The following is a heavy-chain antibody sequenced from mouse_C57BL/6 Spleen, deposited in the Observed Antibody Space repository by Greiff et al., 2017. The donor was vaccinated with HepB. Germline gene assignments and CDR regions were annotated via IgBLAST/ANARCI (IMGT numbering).Heavy chain of an antibody. CDR3: ARAGNWFYAMDY. CDR2: IYPRSGNT. V-gene: IGHV1-81*01. D-gene: IGHD4-1*01. Sequence: VQLQQSGAELARPGASVKLSCKASGYTFTSYGISWVKQRTGQGLEWIGEIYPRSGNTYYNEKFKGKATLTADKSSSTAYMELRSLTSEDSAVYFCARAGNWFYAMDYWGQGTSVTVSS. J-gene: IGHJ4*01. CDR1: GYTFTSYG.